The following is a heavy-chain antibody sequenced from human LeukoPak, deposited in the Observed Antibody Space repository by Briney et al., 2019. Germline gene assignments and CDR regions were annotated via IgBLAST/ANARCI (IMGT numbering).Heavy chain of an antibody. V-gene: IGHV3-9*01. D-gene: IGHD6-13*01. J-gene: IGHJ2*01. CDR2: ISWNSGSI. CDR3: AKDTVAAAGQDWYFDL. CDR1: GFTFSSYA. Sequence: GGSLRLSCAASGFTFSSYAMSWVRQAPGKGLEWVSGISWNSGSIGYADSVKGRFTISRDNAKNSLYLQMNSLRAEDTALYYCAKDTVAAAGQDWYFDLWGRGTLVTVSS.